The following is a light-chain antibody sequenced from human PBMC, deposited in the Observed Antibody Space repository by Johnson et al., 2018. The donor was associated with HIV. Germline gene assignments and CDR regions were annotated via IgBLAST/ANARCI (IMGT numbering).Light chain of an antibody. V-gene: IGLV1-51*01. CDR2: DNH. Sequence: QSVMTQPPSVSAAPGQKVTISCSGSSSNIGNNYVSWYQQLPGTAPKLLIYDNHKRPSGIPDRFSGSKSGTSATLGITGLQTGDEADYYCGTWDTGLSAPYVFGTGTKVTVL. CDR1: SSNIGNNY. J-gene: IGLJ1*01. CDR3: GTWDTGLSAPYV.